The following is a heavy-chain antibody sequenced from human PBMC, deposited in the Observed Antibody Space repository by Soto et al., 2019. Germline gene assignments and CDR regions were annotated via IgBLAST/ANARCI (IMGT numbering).Heavy chain of an antibody. CDR2: ISYDGSNK. J-gene: IGHJ4*02. V-gene: IGHV3-30*18. Sequence: QPGGSLRLSCAASGFTFSSYGMHWVRQAPGKGLEWVAVISYDGSNKYYADSVKGRFTISRDNSKNTLYLQMNSLRAEDTAVYYCAKDRVSHQFYSSGLGYWGQGTLVTVSS. D-gene: IGHD6-19*01. CDR3: AKDRVSHQFYSSGLGY. CDR1: GFTFSSYG.